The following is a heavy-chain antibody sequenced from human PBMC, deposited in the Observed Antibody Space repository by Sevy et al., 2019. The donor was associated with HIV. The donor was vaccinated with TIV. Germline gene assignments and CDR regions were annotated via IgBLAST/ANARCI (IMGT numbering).Heavy chain of an antibody. CDR2: ILHSGRT. V-gene: IGHV4-4*02. D-gene: IGHD1-1*01. Sequence: SETLSLTCAVSGGSISTSDWLSWVRQPPGKGLEWIGEILHSGRTNYNPSLKSRVTMSVDNSMTQFSLNLSSVTAADTALYYCAREGTSTSFDYWGQGILVTVSS. J-gene: IGHJ4*02. CDR3: AREGTSTSFDY. CDR1: GGSISTSDW.